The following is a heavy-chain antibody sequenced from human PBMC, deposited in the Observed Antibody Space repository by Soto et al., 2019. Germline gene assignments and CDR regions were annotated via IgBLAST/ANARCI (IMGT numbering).Heavy chain of an antibody. V-gene: IGHV3-33*06. Sequence: QVQMVESGGGVVQPGRSLRLSCAASGFSFENYGMHWVRQAPGRGLEWVAIIWYDGSLQYYAAAVKGRFTISRDNSKNTLYLEMNSLRAEDTAVYYCANLWGDGYNLGQDYNGMDVWCQVTTVIVS. CDR2: IWYDGSLQ. CDR1: GFSFENYG. CDR3: ANLWGDGYNLGQDYNGMDV. D-gene: IGHD5-12*01. J-gene: IGHJ6*02.